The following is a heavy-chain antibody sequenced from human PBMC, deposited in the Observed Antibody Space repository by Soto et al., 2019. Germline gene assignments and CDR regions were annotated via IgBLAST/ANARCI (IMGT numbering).Heavy chain of an antibody. CDR1: EFIFPTYA. V-gene: IGHV3-23*01. CDR3: ARDPSRSITMVRGPLH. Sequence: GGSLRLSCAASEFIFPTYAMTWVRQAPGKGLEWVASITGSTGNTFYADSVKGRFTISRDNSKNTLYLQMNSLRAEDTAVYYCARDPSRSITMVRGPLHWGQGTLVTVSS. D-gene: IGHD3-10*01. J-gene: IGHJ4*02. CDR2: ITGSTGNT.